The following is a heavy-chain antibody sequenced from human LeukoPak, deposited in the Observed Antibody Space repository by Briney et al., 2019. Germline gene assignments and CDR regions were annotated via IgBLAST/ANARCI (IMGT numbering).Heavy chain of an antibody. J-gene: IGHJ4*02. Sequence: GGSLRLSCAASGFIFSRYGMHWFRQAPGKGLEWVTFIEYDERNQHYADSVKGRFTISRDNSKNTLFLLMDSLRAEDTAVYYCAKLACSGGSCYLGEVAHWGQGTLVTVSS. D-gene: IGHD2-15*01. CDR2: IEYDERNQ. CDR1: GFIFSRYG. CDR3: AKLACSGGSCYLGEVAH. V-gene: IGHV3-30*02.